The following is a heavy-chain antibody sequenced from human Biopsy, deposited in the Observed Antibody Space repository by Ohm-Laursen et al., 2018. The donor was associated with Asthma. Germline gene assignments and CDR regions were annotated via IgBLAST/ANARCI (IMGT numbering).Heavy chain of an antibody. Sequence: SLRLSCAASGFTFSSYSMNWVRQAPGKGLEWVSSISSSSSYIYYADSVKDRFTISRDNAKNSLYLQMNSLRAEDTAVYYCARDGTDMNEAMPKGYWGQGTLVTVSS. CDR1: GFTFSSYS. CDR3: ARDGTDMNEAMPKGY. CDR2: ISSSSSYI. J-gene: IGHJ4*02. D-gene: IGHD2-2*01. V-gene: IGHV3-21*01.